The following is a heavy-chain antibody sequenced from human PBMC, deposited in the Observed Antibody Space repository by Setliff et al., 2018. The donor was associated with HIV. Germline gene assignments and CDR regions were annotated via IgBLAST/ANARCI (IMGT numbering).Heavy chain of an antibody. V-gene: IGHV4-38-2*01. CDR3: ARHSGGDQLLREFDY. D-gene: IGHD2-2*01. CDR2: IYHSGSN. J-gene: IGHJ4*02. Sequence: SENLSLTCAVSGFSISTNYYWGWIRQPPGKGLDWIGSIYHSGSNYYNPSLKSRVTISVDTSKNQFSLELSSVTAADTAIFYCARHSGGDQLLREFDYWGQGTLVTVSS. CDR1: GFSISTNYY.